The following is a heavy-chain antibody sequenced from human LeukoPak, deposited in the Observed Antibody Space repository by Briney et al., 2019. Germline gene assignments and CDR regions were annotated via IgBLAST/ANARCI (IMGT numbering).Heavy chain of an antibody. Sequence: GGSLRLSCAASGFTFSSYAMSWVRQAPGKGLEWVSAISGSGGSTYYADSVKGRFTISKDTSKNTLYLQMNSLKTEDTAVYYCTTDPQWAALDYWGQGTLVTVSS. CDR1: GFTFSSYA. V-gene: IGHV3-23*01. CDR2: ISGSGGST. D-gene: IGHD1-26*01. J-gene: IGHJ4*02. CDR3: TTDPQWAALDY.